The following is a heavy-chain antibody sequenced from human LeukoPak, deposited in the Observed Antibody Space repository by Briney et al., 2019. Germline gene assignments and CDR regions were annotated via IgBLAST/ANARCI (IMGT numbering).Heavy chain of an antibody. CDR1: GFTFSSSW. J-gene: IGHJ5*02. CDR2: INDDGSDT. Sequence: GGSLRLSCAASGFTFSSSWMHWVRHAPGKGPVWVSRINDDGSDTTYADSVKGRFTISRDDAKNMLFLQMNSLRAEDTAVYYCVRGGPSTWSWGQGTLVTVSS. V-gene: IGHV3-74*01. CDR3: VRGGPSTWS. D-gene: IGHD2-15*01.